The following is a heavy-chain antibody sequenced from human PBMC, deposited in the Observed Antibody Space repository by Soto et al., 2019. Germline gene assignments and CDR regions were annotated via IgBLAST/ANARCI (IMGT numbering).Heavy chain of an antibody. D-gene: IGHD6-6*01. CDR3: ARDTIAARPSRYFDY. J-gene: IGHJ4*02. Sequence: GGSLRLSCAASGFTFSSYAMHWVRQAPGKGLEWVAVISYDGSNKYYADSVKGRFTISRDNSKNTLYLQMNSLRAEDTAVYYWARDTIAARPSRYFDYWGQGTLVTVSS. CDR1: GFTFSSYA. CDR2: ISYDGSNK. V-gene: IGHV3-30-3*01.